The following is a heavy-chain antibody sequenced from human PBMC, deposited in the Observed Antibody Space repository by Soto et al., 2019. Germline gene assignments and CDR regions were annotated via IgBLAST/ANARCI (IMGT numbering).Heavy chain of an antibody. Sequence: ASVKVSCKASGVALRGCSRKWARQAPGQRLEWMGGINAGNGKTKYSQKFQGRVTITGDTSASTAYMELSSLRSEDTAVYYCASSFTAPAAIGYWGQGTLVTVSS. V-gene: IGHV1-3*01. J-gene: IGHJ4*02. CDR2: INAGNGKT. D-gene: IGHD2-2*02. CDR1: GVALRGCS. CDR3: ASSFTAPAAIGY.